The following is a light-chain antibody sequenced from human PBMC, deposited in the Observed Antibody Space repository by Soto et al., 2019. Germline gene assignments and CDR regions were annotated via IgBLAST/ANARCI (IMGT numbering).Light chain of an antibody. Sequence: QSALTQPASVSGSPGQSITISCTGTSTDVGGYRYVSWYQQHPGTAPKLMIFEVNGRPSGVSDRFSGSKSGNTASLTISGLQPEDEADYYCSSFSSSSTPYVFGTGTKLTVL. CDR1: STDVGGYRY. CDR2: EVN. J-gene: IGLJ1*01. CDR3: SSFSSSSTPYV. V-gene: IGLV2-14*01.